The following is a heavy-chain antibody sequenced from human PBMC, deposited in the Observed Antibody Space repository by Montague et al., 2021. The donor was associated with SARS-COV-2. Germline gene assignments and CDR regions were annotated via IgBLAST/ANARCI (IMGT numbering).Heavy chain of an antibody. V-gene: IGHV4-4*02. J-gene: IGHJ6*02. CDR2: MYHSGST. CDR3: ARVRYYGSGTSLGMDV. CDR1: GDSISSDNW. Sequence: SETLSLTCAVSGDSISSDNWWWTWIRQPPGKGLEWIGEMYHSGSTNYNPSLKSRVTISIDKSMNQFSLKLNSVTAADTAVYYCARVRYYGSGTSLGMDVWGQGTTVTVSS. D-gene: IGHD3-10*01.